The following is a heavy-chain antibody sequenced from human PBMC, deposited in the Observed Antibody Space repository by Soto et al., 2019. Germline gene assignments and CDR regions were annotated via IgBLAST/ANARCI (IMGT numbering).Heavy chain of an antibody. CDR1: GGTFSSYA. D-gene: IGHD4-17*01. Sequence: QVQLVQSGAEVKKPGSSVKVSCKASGGTFSSYAISWLRQAPGQGLEWMGGIIPIYGTANYAQKLQGRVTITADESTSTAYMELSSLRSEDTAVYYCATGGENDYGDYPLDDWGQGTLVTVSS. CDR2: IIPIYGTA. CDR3: ATGGENDYGDYPLDD. V-gene: IGHV1-69*01. J-gene: IGHJ4*02.